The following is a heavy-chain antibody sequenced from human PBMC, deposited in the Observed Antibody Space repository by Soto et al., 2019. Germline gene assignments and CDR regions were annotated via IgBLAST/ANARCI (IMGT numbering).Heavy chain of an antibody. J-gene: IGHJ4*02. V-gene: IGHV3-7*01. Sequence: EVQLVESGGGLVQPGGSLRLSCAASGFTFSSYWMSWVRQAPGKGLERVANIKQDGSEKYYVDSVKGRFTISGDNAKNSLYLEMNSLRAEDTAVYYCARDGLAFDYYYGSGSYFDWGQGTLVTVSS. CDR3: ARDGLAFDYYYGSGSYFD. CDR1: GFTFSSYW. CDR2: IKQDGSEK. D-gene: IGHD3-10*01.